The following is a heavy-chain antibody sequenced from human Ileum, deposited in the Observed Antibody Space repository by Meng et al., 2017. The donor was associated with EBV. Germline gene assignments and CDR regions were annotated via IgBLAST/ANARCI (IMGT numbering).Heavy chain of an antibody. CDR1: GFSLNTGGMA. D-gene: IGHD3-10*01. J-gene: IGHJ4*02. CDR2: IYWDDDK. CDR3: ARRSFAVGSPDY. V-gene: IGHV2-5*02. Sequence: QITLKESGPPLVKPTQTLTLTCTFSGFSLNTGGMAVSWIRQPPGKALEWLALIYWDDDKRYSPSLKTRLTITKDTSKNQVVLTMTNMDPVDTATYYCARRSFAVGSPDYWGQGTLVTVSS.